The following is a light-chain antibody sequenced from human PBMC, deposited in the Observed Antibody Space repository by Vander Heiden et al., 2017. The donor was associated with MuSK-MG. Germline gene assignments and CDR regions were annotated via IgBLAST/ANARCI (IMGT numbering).Light chain of an antibody. J-gene: IGKJ1*01. V-gene: IGKV2-28*01. CDR3: MQGLQTPWT. CDR1: QSLLHSNGNNY. Sequence: DIVMTQAPLSLPVTPGEPASISCRSSQSLLHSNGNNYLFWYLQKPGQSPQVLIYLGSNRASGVPDRFSGSGSGTDFTLKISRVEADDVGVYYCMQGLQTPWTFGQGTRVEIK. CDR2: LGS.